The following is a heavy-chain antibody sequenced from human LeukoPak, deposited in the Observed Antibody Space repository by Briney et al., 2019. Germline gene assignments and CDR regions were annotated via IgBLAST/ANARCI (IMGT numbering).Heavy chain of an antibody. CDR2: INHSGST. V-gene: IGHV4-34*01. CDR1: GGSFSGYY. D-gene: IGHD2-15*01. Sequence: PSETLSLTCAVYGGSFSGYYWSWIRQPPGKGLEWIGEINHSGSTNYDPSLKSRVTISVDTSKNQFSLKLSSVTAADTAVYYCARGRYCSGGSCYWLYYYYGMDVWGQGTTVTVSS. J-gene: IGHJ6*02. CDR3: ARGRYCSGGSCYWLYYYYGMDV.